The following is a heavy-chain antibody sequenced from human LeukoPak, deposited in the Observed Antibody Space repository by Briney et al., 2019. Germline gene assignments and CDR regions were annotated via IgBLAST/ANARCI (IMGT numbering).Heavy chain of an antibody. J-gene: IGHJ4*02. CDR2: INPNSGGP. Sequence: ASVKVSCKAAGYTFTAYYIHWVRQAPGQGLEWMGWINPNSGGPNSAQKFQGRVTMTRDSSISTAYMEISRLTSDDTAVYHCARVGSITARKNYFDYWGQGTLVTVSS. V-gene: IGHV1-2*02. D-gene: IGHD6-6*01. CDR1: GYTFTAYY. CDR3: ARVGSITARKNYFDY.